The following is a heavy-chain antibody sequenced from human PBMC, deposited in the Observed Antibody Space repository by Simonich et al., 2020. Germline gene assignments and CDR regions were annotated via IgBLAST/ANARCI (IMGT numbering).Heavy chain of an antibody. J-gene: IGHJ4*02. CDR1: GGSFSGYY. D-gene: IGHD1-1*01. CDR3: ARHLQLGPFDY. CDR2: INHIGST. Sequence: QVQLQQWGAGLLKPSETLSLTCAVYGGSFSGYYWSWIRQPPGTGLEWIWEINHIGSTNYNPSLKSRVTISVDTSKNQFSLKLSSVTAADTAVYYCARHLQLGPFDYWGQGTLVTVSS. V-gene: IGHV4-34*01.